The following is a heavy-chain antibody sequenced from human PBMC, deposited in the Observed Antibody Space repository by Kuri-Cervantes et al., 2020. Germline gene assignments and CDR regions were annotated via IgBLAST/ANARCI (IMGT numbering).Heavy chain of an antibody. D-gene: IGHD4-23*01. J-gene: IGHJ4*02. Sequence: SETLSLTCAVYGGSFSGYYWNWIRQPPGKGLEWIGEINHSGSTNYNPSLKSRVTISVDTSKNQFSLKLSSVTAADTAVYYCARGMHDYGGLNFDYCGQGTLVTVSS. CDR3: ARGMHDYGGLNFDY. CDR2: INHSGST. V-gene: IGHV4-34*01. CDR1: GGSFSGYY.